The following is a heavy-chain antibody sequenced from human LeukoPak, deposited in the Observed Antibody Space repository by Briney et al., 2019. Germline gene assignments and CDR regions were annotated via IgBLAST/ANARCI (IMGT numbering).Heavy chain of an antibody. CDR2: INHSGST. D-gene: IGHD3-9*01. CDR1: GGSFSGYY. CDR3: ARALRGYFDY. V-gene: IGHV4-34*01. J-gene: IGHJ4*02. Sequence: PSETLSLTCAVYGGSFSGYYWGWIRQPPGKGLERIGEINHSGSTNYNPSLKSRVTISVDTSKNQFSLKLSSVTAADTAVYYCARALRGYFDYWGQGTLVTVSS.